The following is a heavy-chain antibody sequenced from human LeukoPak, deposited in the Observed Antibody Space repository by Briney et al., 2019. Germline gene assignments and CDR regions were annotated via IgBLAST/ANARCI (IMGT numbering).Heavy chain of an antibody. CDR2: IRYDGSNK. J-gene: IGHJ3*02. CDR1: GFAFSSYG. V-gene: IGHV3-30*02. D-gene: IGHD1-14*01. CDR3: AKDTTGPYAFDI. Sequence: PGGSLRLSCAASGFAFSSYGMHWVRQAPGKGLEWVAFIRYDGSNKYYADSVKGRFTISRDNSKNTLYLQMNSLRAEDTAVYYCAKDTTGPYAFDIWGQGTMVTVSS.